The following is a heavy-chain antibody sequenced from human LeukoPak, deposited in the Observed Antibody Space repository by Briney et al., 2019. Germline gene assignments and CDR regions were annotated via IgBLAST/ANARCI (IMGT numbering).Heavy chain of an antibody. Sequence: GGSLRLSCAASGFTFSSYAMHWVRQAPGKGLEWVAVISYDGSNKYYADSVKGRFTISRDNSKNTLYLQMNSLRAEDTAVYYCARDPGYGDYFDYWGQGTLVTVSS. CDR3: ARDPGYGDYFDY. CDR2: ISYDGSNK. CDR1: GFTFSSYA. D-gene: IGHD4-17*01. V-gene: IGHV3-30-3*01. J-gene: IGHJ4*02.